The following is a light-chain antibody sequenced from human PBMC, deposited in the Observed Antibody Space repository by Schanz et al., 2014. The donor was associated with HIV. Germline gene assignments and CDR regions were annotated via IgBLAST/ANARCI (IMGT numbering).Light chain of an antibody. CDR2: ANM. CDR3: AGWDDSLNVWV. CDR1: VSNVGSNS. V-gene: IGLV1-44*01. Sequence: QAVVTQPPSASGTPGQRVTISCSGSVSNVGSNSVNWYQQFPGAAPKLLMYANMERPSGVPDRFSGSGSGTSASLAISGLQSEDEADYYCAGWDDSLNVWVFGGGTKLTVL. J-gene: IGLJ3*02.